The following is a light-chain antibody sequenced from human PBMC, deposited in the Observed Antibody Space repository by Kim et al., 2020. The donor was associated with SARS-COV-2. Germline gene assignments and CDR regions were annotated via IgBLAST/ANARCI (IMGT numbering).Light chain of an antibody. CDR1: QSVTGTN. CDR2: GAS. J-gene: IGKJ5*01. CDR3: QYYGSSPPVT. V-gene: IGKV3-20*01. Sequence: PGERATHSCRASQSVTGTNLAWYQQRPGQAPRLLMYGASYRDSGIPDRFSGSGSGTDFTLTISRLEPEDFAVYYCQYYGSSPPVTFGQGTRLEIK.